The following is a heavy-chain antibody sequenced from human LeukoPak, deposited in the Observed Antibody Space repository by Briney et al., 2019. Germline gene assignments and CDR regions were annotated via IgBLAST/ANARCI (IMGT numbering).Heavy chain of an antibody. Sequence: GGSLRLSCAASGFTFSSYSMNWVRQAPGKGLEWVSSISSSSSYIYYADSVKGRFTISRDNAKNSLYLQMNSLRAEDTAVYYCARIRRSGRVFDYWGQGTLVTVSS. CDR3: ARIRRSGRVFDY. D-gene: IGHD3-16*02. CDR2: ISSSSSYI. J-gene: IGHJ4*02. CDR1: GFTFSSYS. V-gene: IGHV3-21*01.